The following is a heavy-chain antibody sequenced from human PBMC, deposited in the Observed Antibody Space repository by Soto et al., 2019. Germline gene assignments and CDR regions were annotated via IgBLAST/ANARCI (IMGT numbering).Heavy chain of an antibody. D-gene: IGHD1-26*01. CDR1: GGTFSSYA. CDR3: AYIVGATKTLDY. Sequence: QVQLVQSGAEVKKPGSSVKVSCKASGGTFSSYAISWVRQAPGQGLEWMGGIIPLFGTANYAQKFQGRVTITAGESTSTAYMELSSMRSEDTAVYYCAYIVGATKTLDYWGQGTLVTVSS. CDR2: IIPLFGTA. V-gene: IGHV1-69*01. J-gene: IGHJ4*02.